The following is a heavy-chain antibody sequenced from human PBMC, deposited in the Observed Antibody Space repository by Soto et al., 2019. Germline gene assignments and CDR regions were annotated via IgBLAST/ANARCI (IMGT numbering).Heavy chain of an antibody. Sequence: ASVKVSCKASGYTFTGYHMHWVRQAPGQGLEWMGWINPNSGDTGYAQKFQGRVTMTRNTSISTAYMELSSLRSEDTAVYYCARDPRYSSSAFDIWGQGTMVTVSS. CDR2: INPNSGDT. V-gene: IGHV1-8*02. D-gene: IGHD6-6*01. J-gene: IGHJ3*02. CDR3: ARDPRYSSSAFDI. CDR1: GYTFTGYH.